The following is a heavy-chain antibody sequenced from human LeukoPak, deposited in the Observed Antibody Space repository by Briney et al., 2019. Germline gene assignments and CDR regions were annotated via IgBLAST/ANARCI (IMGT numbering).Heavy chain of an antibody. CDR2: INSDGSNT. Sequence: GGSLRLSCAASGFTFSSYWMHWVRQAPGKGLVWVSRINSDGSNTNYADSVKGRFSISRDNTKNTLYLQMNSLRAEDTAVYYCARGSSAAFNIWGQGTMVTVSS. D-gene: IGHD3-10*01. CDR1: GFTFSSYW. V-gene: IGHV3-74*01. CDR3: ARGSSAAFNI. J-gene: IGHJ3*02.